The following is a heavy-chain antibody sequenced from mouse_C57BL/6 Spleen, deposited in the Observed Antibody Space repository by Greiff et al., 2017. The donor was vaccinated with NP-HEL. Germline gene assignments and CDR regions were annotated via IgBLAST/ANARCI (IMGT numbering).Heavy chain of an antibody. J-gene: IGHJ3*01. CDR3: ARDRGSSWFAY. D-gene: IGHD1-1*01. V-gene: IGHV1-53*01. CDR1: GYTFTSYW. Sequence: QVHVKQPGTELVKPGASVKLSCKASGYTFTSYWMHWVKQRPGQGLEWIGNINPSNGGTNYNEKFKSKATLTVDKSSSTAYMQLSSLTSEDSAVYYCARDRGSSWFAYWGQGTLVTVSA. CDR2: INPSNGGT.